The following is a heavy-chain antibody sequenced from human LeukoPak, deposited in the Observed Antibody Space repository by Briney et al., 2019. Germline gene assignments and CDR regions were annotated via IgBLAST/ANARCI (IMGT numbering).Heavy chain of an antibody. CDR2: INPNSGGT. D-gene: IGHD1-26*01. V-gene: IGHV1-2*02. Sequence: ASVKVSCKTSGYTFTDYYLHLVRQAPGQGLEWMGWINPNSGGTNSAQNFQGRVTMTRDTSISTAYMELSRLTSDDTAVYYCARGGLGGSYYVLDLWGQGTLVTVSS. CDR1: GYTFTDYY. CDR3: ARGGLGGSYYVLDL. J-gene: IGHJ5*02.